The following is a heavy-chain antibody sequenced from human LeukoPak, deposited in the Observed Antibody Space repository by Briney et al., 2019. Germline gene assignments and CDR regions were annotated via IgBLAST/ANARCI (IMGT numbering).Heavy chain of an antibody. CDR2: MYYNVRT. CDR1: GGSISSDY. V-gene: IGHV4-59*12. Sequence: SETLSLTCTVSGGSISSDYWSCIRHPPPKGQERRGFMYYNVRTNYSPSLKSRLTITVAPSKNQFSLNLTSVTAADTAVYYCARVNGFYDSNPDFNYWGQGTLVTVSS. D-gene: IGHD3-3*01. J-gene: IGHJ4*02. CDR3: ARVNGFYDSNPDFNY.